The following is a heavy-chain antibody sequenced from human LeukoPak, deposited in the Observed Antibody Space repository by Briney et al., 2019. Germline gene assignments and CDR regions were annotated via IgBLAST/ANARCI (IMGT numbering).Heavy chain of an antibody. V-gene: IGHV3-53*01. Sequence: RPGVSLRLFCAASVFSVSTNYMSWVRQAPGKGLEGVSVIYSSGGTYYAGSVRGRFTISRDNSRNTVYLQMDSLRVEDTAIYYCARDMSGPPLFYYWGQGTLVTVSS. D-gene: IGHD2-8*02. CDR3: ARDMSGPPLFYY. CDR2: IYSSGGT. CDR1: VFSVSTNY. J-gene: IGHJ4*02.